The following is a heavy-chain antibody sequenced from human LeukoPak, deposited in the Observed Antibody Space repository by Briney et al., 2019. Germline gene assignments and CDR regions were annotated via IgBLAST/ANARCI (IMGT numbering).Heavy chain of an antibody. V-gene: IGHV4-4*02. CDR2: IYHSGST. CDR1: GCSISSSNW. Sequence: KPSGTLSLTCAVSGCSISSSNWWSWVRQPPGKGLEWIGEIYHSGSTNYNPSLKSRVTISVDKSKNQFSLKLSSVTAADTAVYYCARERGLYYYDRRNAFDIWGQGTMVTVSS. CDR3: ARERGLYYYDRRNAFDI. D-gene: IGHD3-22*01. J-gene: IGHJ3*02.